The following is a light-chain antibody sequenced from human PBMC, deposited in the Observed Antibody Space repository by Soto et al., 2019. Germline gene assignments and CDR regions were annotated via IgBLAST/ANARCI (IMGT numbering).Light chain of an antibody. CDR3: QQRSNWPPKIT. Sequence: EVVLTQSPGTLSLSPGESATLSCSASHRFSTSFIAWYQQKPGQAPRLLIYDASNRATGIPARFSGSGSGTDFTLTISSLEPEDFAVYYCQQRSNWPPKITFGQGTRLEIK. CDR2: DAS. J-gene: IGKJ5*01. V-gene: IGKV3-11*01. CDR1: HRFSTSF.